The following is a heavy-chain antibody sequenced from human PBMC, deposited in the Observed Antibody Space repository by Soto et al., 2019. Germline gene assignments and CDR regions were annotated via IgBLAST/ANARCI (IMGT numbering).Heavy chain of an antibody. J-gene: IGHJ4*02. Sequence: QVQLVESGGGVVQPGRSLRLSCAASGFTFSSYGMHWVRQAPGKGLEWVAVISYDGSNKYYADSVKGRFTISRDNSKNTLYLQMNSLRAEDTAVYYCAKDQDLGIWDYWGQGTLVTVSS. V-gene: IGHV3-30*18. CDR1: GFTFSSYG. CDR2: ISYDGSNK. CDR3: AKDQDLGIWDY. D-gene: IGHD7-27*01.